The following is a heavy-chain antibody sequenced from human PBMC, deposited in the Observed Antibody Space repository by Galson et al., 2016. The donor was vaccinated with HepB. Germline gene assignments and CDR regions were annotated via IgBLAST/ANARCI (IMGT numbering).Heavy chain of an antibody. CDR3: ARAVEGLDG. CDR1: GFNFRTSV. J-gene: IGHJ6*02. Sequence: SLRLSCAASGFNFRTSVMNWVRQAPGKGLEWVSSITSSGNYIHYADSLKGRFTISRDHARNSLYLQMNSLRAEDTAVYYCARAVEGLDGWGQATTVTVSS. V-gene: IGHV3-21*01. CDR2: ITSSGNYI.